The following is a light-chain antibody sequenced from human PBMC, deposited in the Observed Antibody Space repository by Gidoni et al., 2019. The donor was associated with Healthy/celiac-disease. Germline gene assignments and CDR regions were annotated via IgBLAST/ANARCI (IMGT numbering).Light chain of an antibody. J-gene: IGKJ1*01. V-gene: IGKV1-5*01. CDR2: DAS. Sequence: DIQMIQSPSTLSASVGDRVTITCRASQSISSWLAWYQQKPGKAPKLLIYDASSLESGVPSRFSGSGSGTEFTLTISSLQPDDFATYYCQQYNSYPVTFGQGTKVEIK. CDR3: QQYNSYPVT. CDR1: QSISSW.